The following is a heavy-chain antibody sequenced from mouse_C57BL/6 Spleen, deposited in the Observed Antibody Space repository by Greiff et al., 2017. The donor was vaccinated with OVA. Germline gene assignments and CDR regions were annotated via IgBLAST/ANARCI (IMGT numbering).Heavy chain of an antibody. V-gene: IGHV3-6*01. CDR2: ISYDGSN. J-gene: IGHJ3*01. CDR1: GYSITSGYY. D-gene: IGHD1-1*01. Sequence: EVQLVESGPGLVKPSQSLSLTCSVTGYSITSGYYWNWIRQFPGNKLEWMGYISYDGSNNYNPSLKNRISITRDTSKNQFFLKLNSVTTEDTATYYCARDKDYGVSWFAYWGQGTLVTVSA. CDR3: ARDKDYGVSWFAY.